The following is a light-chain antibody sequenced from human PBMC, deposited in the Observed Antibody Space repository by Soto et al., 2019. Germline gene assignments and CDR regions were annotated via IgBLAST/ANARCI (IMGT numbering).Light chain of an antibody. CDR1: QSISSTY. V-gene: IGKV3-20*01. CDR2: GAS. CDR3: QQYGSSPFT. J-gene: IGKJ5*01. Sequence: EIVLTQSPGTLSLSPGERATLSCRASQSISSTYLAWYQQKLGQAPRLLIYGASSRATGIPDRFSGSVSGTDFTLTISRLEPEDFAVYYWQQYGSSPFTFGQGTRLEIK.